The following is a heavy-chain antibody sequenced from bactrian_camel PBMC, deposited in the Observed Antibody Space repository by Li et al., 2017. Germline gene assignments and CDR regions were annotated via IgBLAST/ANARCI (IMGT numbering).Heavy chain of an antibody. CDR1: GYTYNRNC. D-gene: IGHD7*01. J-gene: IGHJ4*01. V-gene: IGHV3S40*01. CDR2: IATGSGNT. CDR3: AATQDELMCLKFSVDY. Sequence: DVQLVESGGDSVQAGGSLRLSCAASGYTYNRNCMAWFRQAPGKEREGVARIATGSGNTYYADSVKGRFTISQDNAKNTVYLQMNSLKPEDTAMYYCAATQDELMCLKFSVDYYGQGTQVTVS.